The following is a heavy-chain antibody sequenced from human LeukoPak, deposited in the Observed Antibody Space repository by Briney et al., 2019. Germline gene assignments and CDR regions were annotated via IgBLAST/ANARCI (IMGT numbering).Heavy chain of an antibody. CDR2: ISWNSGSI. V-gene: IGHV3-9*01. Sequence: GRSLRLSCAASGFTFDDYAMHWVRQAPGKGLEWVSGISWNSGSIGYADSVKGRFTISRDNAKNSLYLQMNSLRAEDTAVYYCARGERYSIDYWGQGTLATVSS. J-gene: IGHJ4*02. CDR1: GFTFDDYA. D-gene: IGHD2-21*01. CDR3: ARGERYSIDY.